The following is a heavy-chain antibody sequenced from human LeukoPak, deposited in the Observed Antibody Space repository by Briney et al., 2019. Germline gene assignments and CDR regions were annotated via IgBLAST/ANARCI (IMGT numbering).Heavy chain of an antibody. CDR3: VRGGVGCFDL. CDR2: IHSDGSST. Sequence: GGSLRLSCAASGFTFDYYWMHWVRQAPGKGLVWVSRIHSDGSSTTYADSVKGRFTISRDNAKNTVDLQMNSLRVDDTAVYYCVRGGVGCFDLWGRGTQGTVSS. D-gene: IGHD2-8*02. V-gene: IGHV3-74*01. J-gene: IGHJ2*01. CDR1: GFTFDYYW.